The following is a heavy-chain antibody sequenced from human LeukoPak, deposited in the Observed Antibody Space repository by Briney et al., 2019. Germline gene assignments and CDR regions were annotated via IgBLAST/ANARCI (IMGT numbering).Heavy chain of an antibody. D-gene: IGHD5-12*01. J-gene: IGHJ6*02. Sequence: ASVKVSCKASGYTFTSYGISWVRQAPGQGLEWMGWISAYNGNTNYAQKLQGRVTMTTDTSTSTAYMELRSLRSDDTAVYYCARDRVATITPYYYYYYGMDVWGQGTTVTVSS. V-gene: IGHV1-18*01. CDR2: ISAYNGNT. CDR1: GYTFTSYG. CDR3: ARDRVATITPYYYYYYGMDV.